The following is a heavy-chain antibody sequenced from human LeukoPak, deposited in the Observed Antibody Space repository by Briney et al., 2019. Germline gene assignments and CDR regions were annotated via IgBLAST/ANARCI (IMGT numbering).Heavy chain of an antibody. D-gene: IGHD5-24*01. J-gene: IGHJ6*02. CDR1: GYTFTSYG. V-gene: IGHV1-18*01. CDR2: ISAYNGNT. CDR3: ARDLRAIRYYYYGMDV. Sequence: ASVKVSCKASGYTFTSYGISWVRQAPGQGLEWMGWISAYNGNTNYAQKLQGRVTMTTDISTSTAYMELRSLRSDDTAVYYCARDLRAIRYYYYGMDVWGQGTTVTVSS.